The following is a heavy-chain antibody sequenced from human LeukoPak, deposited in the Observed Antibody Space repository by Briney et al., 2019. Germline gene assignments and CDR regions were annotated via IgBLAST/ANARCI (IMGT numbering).Heavy chain of an antibody. J-gene: IGHJ4*02. CDR3: ARPAAAEGPYFDY. Sequence: SETLSLTCTVSGGSISSSSYYWGWIRQPPGKGLEWIGSIYYSGSTYYNPSLKSRVTISVDTSKNQFSLKLSSVTAADTAVYYCARPAAAEGPYFDYWGQGTLVTVSS. D-gene: IGHD6-13*01. CDR2: IYYSGST. CDR1: GGSISSSSYY. V-gene: IGHV4-39*01.